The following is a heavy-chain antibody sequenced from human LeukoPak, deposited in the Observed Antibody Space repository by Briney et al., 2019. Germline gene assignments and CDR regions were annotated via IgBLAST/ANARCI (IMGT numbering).Heavy chain of an antibody. CDR3: ARAGGAAAAAWGDY. J-gene: IGHJ4*02. D-gene: IGHD6-13*01. V-gene: IGHV1-2*02. Sequence: ASVKVSCKASGYTFTGYYMHWVRQAPGQGLEWMGWINPNSGDTNSAQNFQGRVTMTRDTSISTAYMELRRLRSDDTAVYYCARAGGAAAAAWGDYWGQGTLVTVSS. CDR1: GYTFTGYY. CDR2: INPNSGDT.